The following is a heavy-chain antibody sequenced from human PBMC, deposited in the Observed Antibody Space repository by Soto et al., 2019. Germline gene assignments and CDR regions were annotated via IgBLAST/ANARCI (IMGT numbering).Heavy chain of an antibody. CDR2: ISAYNGNT. V-gene: IGHV1-18*01. CDR1: GYTFTNYG. D-gene: IGHD2-2*01. CDR3: ARVGAYCVSTSCHDY. Sequence: QVQLVQSGAEVKKPGASVKVSCKASGYTFTNYGISWVRQAPGQGLEWMGWISAYNGNTDYAQKLQGRVTMTTDTSXXPAYMELRSLRSDETAVYYCARVGAYCVSTSCHDYWDQGTLVTVSS. J-gene: IGHJ4*02.